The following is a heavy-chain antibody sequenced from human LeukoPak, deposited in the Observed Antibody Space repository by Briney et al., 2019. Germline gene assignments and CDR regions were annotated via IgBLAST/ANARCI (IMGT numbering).Heavy chain of an antibody. D-gene: IGHD3-22*01. CDR3: ARPYDSSGYRPGAFDI. CDR1: GGSISSSSYY. J-gene: IGHJ3*02. Sequence: SETLSLTCTVSGGSISSSSYYWGWSRQPPGKGLEWIGSIYYSGSTYYNPSLKSRVTISVDTSKNQFSLKLSSVTAADTAVYYCARPYDSSGYRPGAFDIWGQGTMVTVSS. CDR2: IYYSGST. V-gene: IGHV4-39*01.